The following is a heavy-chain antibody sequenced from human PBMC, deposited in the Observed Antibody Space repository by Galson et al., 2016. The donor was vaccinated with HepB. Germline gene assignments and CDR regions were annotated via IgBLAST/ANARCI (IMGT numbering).Heavy chain of an antibody. Sequence: SVKVSCKASGDTFTTYGISWVRQAPGQGLEWMGWISTKNGHTNYGQKFQGRVTMTADTSTNTANMELRSLSSDDTATYYCARDFYSDNSGSWVDCFDPWGQGTLVTVSS. D-gene: IGHD3-10*01. J-gene: IGHJ5*02. CDR1: GDTFTTYG. V-gene: IGHV1-18*01. CDR2: ISTKNGHT. CDR3: ARDFYSDNSGSWVDCFDP.